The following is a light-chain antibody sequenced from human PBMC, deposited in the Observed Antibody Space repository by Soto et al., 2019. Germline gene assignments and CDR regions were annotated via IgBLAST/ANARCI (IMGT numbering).Light chain of an antibody. Sequence: SYELTQSPSVSVAPAKTATITCGGNNIGDKSVHWYQQKPGQAPVLVIYYDRVRPSGIPERFSGSNSGNTATLTISRVEAGDEADYYCQVWDSSSDHVVFGGGTKLTVL. CDR2: YDR. CDR1: NIGDKS. V-gene: IGLV3-21*04. CDR3: QVWDSSSDHVV. J-gene: IGLJ2*01.